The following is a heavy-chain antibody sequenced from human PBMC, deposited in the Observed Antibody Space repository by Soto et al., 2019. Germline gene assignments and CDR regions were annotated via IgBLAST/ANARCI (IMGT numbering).Heavy chain of an antibody. CDR1: GGSISSGGYY. Sequence: SETLSLTCTVSGGSISSGGYYWSWIRQHPGKGLEWIGYIYYSGSTYYNPSLKSRVTISVDTSKNQFSLKLSSVTAADTAVYYCARVPIMVRGVISRYYFDYWGQGTLVTVSS. CDR3: ARVPIMVRGVISRYYFDY. CDR2: IYYSGST. V-gene: IGHV4-31*03. J-gene: IGHJ4*02. D-gene: IGHD3-10*01.